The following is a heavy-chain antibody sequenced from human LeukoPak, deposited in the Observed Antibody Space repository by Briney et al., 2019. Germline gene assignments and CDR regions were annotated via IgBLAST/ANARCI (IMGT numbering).Heavy chain of an antibody. J-gene: IGHJ4*02. CDR1: GFTVSDNY. CDR3: ARDSNSFPNYFDY. CDR2: IYSGGDT. D-gene: IGHD2-21*01. V-gene: IGHV3-53*01. Sequence: GGSLKLSSAASGFTVSDNYMSWVRQAPGEGLEWVSLIYSGGDTFYADSVKGRFTISRDNSKNTLYLQMSSLRAEDTAVYYCARDSNSFPNYFDYWGQGTLVTVSS.